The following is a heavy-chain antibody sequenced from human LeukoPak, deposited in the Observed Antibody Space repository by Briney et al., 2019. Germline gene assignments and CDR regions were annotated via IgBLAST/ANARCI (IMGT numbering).Heavy chain of an antibody. V-gene: IGHV4-34*01. D-gene: IGHD6-13*01. J-gene: IGHJ6*03. CDR3: ARHAGIATYYYYYMDV. CDR1: GGSFSGYY. CDR2: INHSGST. Sequence: PSETLSLTCAVYGGSFSGYYWSWIRQPPGKGLEWIGEINHSGSTNYNPSLKSRVTISVDTSKNQFSLKLSSVTAADTAVYYCARHAGIATYYYYYMDVWGKGTTVTISS.